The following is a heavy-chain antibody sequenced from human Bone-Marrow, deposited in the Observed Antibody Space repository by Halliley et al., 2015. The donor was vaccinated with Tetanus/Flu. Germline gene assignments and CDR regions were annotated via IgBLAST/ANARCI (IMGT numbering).Heavy chain of an antibody. CDR2: VYDSGST. V-gene: IGHV4-59*13. Sequence: GKGLGGIGYVYDSGSTKYNPSLKSRGTISRGTSKNWFSLNLTSVTAADTAVYYCVTGKGWLPDYWGQGTLVTVSS. J-gene: IGHJ4*02. CDR3: VTGKGWLPDY. D-gene: IGHD5-12*01.